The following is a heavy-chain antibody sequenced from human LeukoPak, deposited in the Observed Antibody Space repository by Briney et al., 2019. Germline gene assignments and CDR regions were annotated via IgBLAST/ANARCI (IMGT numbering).Heavy chain of an antibody. V-gene: IGHV3-21*01. J-gene: IGHJ4*02. CDR1: GFAFSSYS. CDR3: AGETSYDSSGGFDY. D-gene: IGHD3-22*01. Sequence: GGSLRLSCAASGFAFSSYSMNWVRQAPGKGLEWVSSIGSSSSYIYYADSVKGQFTISRDNAKNSLYLQMNSLRAEDTAVYYCAGETSYDSSGGFDYWSQGTLVTV. CDR2: IGSSSSYI.